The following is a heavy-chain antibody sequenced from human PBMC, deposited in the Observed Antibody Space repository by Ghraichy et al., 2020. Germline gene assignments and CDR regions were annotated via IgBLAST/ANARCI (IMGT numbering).Heavy chain of an antibody. D-gene: IGHD3-22*01. CDR2: IIPIFGTA. CDR1: GGTFSSYA. V-gene: IGHV1-69*13. CDR3: ARVYYDSSGSIGGGVY. J-gene: IGHJ4*02. Sequence: SVKVSCKASGGTFSSYAISWVRQAPGQGLEWMGGIIPIFGTANYAQKFQGRVTITADESTSTAYMELSSLRSEDTAVYYCARVYYDSSGSIGGGVYWGQGTLVTVSS.